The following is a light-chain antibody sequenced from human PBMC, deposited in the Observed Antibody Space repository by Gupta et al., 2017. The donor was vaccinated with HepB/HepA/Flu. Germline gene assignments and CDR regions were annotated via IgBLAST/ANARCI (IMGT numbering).Light chain of an antibody. J-gene: IGLJ2*01. CDR1: SSDVGSYNL. Sequence: QSALTQPASVSGSPGQSITLSCTGPSSDVGSYNLVSWYQQHPGKAPKLMIYEVSKRPSGVSNRFSGSKSGNTASLTISGLQAEDEADYYCCSYAGSSTFVVFGGGTKLTVL. V-gene: IGLV2-23*02. CDR2: EVS. CDR3: CSYAGSSTFVV.